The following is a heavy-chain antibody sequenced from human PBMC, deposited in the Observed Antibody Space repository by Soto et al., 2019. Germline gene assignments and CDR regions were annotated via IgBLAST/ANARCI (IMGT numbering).Heavy chain of an antibody. CDR2: IYHIGSP. CDR3: VRDRAMDSSGHWFDT. D-gene: IGHD6-19*01. V-gene: IGHV4-31*03. CDR1: GRSVSSGGYY. J-gene: IGHJ5*02. Sequence: SETLSLTCTVSGRSVSSGGYYWTWIRQHPGRGLEWIGYIYHIGSPYYNPSLESRVTISLDTSKNQFSLNLTSVTAADTAIYYCVRDRAMDSSGHWFDTWGQGTLVTVSS.